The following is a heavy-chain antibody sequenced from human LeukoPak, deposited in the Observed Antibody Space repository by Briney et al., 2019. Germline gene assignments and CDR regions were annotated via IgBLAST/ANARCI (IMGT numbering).Heavy chain of an antibody. CDR1: GFTFSSYA. D-gene: IGHD3-22*01. CDR2: ISGSGGST. Sequence: PGGSLRLSCAASGFTFSSYAMSWVRQAPGKGLEWVSAISGSGGSTYYADSVKGRFTISRDNSKKTLYLQMNSLRAEDTAVYYCAKRGGSGYYMYYFDYWGQGTLVTVSS. V-gene: IGHV3-23*01. J-gene: IGHJ4*02. CDR3: AKRGGSGYYMYYFDY.